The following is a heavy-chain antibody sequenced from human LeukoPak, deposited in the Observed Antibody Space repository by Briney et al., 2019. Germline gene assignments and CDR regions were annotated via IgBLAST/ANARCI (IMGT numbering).Heavy chain of an antibody. D-gene: IGHD1-26*01. CDR2: IWYDGSKK. CDR3: AKDAQVGVNGDFSPNWFDP. V-gene: IGHV3-30*02. J-gene: IGHJ5*02. Sequence: PGGSLRLSCTASGFTFSNYGMHWVRQAPGKELEWVAAIWYDGSKKYYADSVKGRFTISRDNSKNTLYLQMNSLRAEDTAVYYCAKDAQVGVNGDFSPNWFDPWGQGTLVTVSS. CDR1: GFTFSNYG.